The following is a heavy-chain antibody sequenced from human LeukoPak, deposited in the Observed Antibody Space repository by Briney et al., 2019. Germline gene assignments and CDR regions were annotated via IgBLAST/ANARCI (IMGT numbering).Heavy chain of an antibody. Sequence: NSSETLSLTCTVSGGSISSYYWSWIRQPPGKGLEWIGYIYYSGSTNYNPSLKSRVTISVDTSKNQFSLKLSSVTAADTAIYYCARVGTPTAPPPPPLIDYWGQGTLVTVSS. CDR1: GGSISSYY. CDR2: IYYSGST. J-gene: IGHJ4*02. CDR3: ARVGTPTAPPPPPLIDY. V-gene: IGHV4-59*01. D-gene: IGHD3-10*01.